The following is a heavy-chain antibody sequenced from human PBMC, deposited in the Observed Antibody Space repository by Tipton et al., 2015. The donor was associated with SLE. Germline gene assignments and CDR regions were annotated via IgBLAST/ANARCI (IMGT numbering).Heavy chain of an antibody. CDR1: GGSISSGSYY. Sequence: TLSLTCTVSGGSISSGSYYWSWIRQPAGKGLEWIGRIYTSGSTNYNPSLKSRVTISVDTSKNQFSLKLSSVTAADTAVYYCARSIAAREFDYWGQGTLVTVSS. V-gene: IGHV4-61*02. J-gene: IGHJ4*02. CDR2: IYTSGST. D-gene: IGHD6-6*01. CDR3: ARSIAAREFDY.